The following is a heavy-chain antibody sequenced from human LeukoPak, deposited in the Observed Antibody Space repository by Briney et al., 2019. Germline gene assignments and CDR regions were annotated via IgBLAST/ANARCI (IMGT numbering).Heavy chain of an antibody. Sequence: ASVKVSCKASGYTFTSYYMHWVRQAPGQGLEWMGVINPSGGSTSYAQKFQGRVTVTRDTSTSTVYMELSSLRSEDTAVYYCARERPAYYYMDVWGKGTTVTISS. CDR1: GYTFTSYY. J-gene: IGHJ6*03. CDR3: ARERPAYYYMDV. CDR2: INPSGGST. V-gene: IGHV1-46*01.